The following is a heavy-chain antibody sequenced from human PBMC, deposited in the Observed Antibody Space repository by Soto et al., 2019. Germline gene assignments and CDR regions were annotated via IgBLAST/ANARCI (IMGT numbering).Heavy chain of an antibody. D-gene: IGHD3-22*01. Sequence: AAGKMSCKAWLGSFSNSTMSWGLQAPGQGLEWMGRIIPILGIANYAQKFQGRVTITADKSTSTAYMELSSLRSEDTAVYYCARPVINSHSSGYSLNDAFDIWG. CDR2: IIPILGIA. V-gene: IGHV1-69*02. CDR3: ARPVINSHSSGYSLNDAFDI. J-gene: IGHJ3*02. CDR1: LGSFSNST.